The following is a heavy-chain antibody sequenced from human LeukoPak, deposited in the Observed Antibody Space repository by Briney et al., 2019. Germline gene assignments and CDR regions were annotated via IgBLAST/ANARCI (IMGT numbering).Heavy chain of an antibody. Sequence: GASVKVSCKASGGTFSSYAISWVRQAPGQGLEWMGGIIPIFGTANYAQKFQGRVTITADESTSTAYMELSSLRSEDTAVYYCARDCNLDPANYFDYWGQGTLATVSS. J-gene: IGHJ4*02. CDR3: ARDCNLDPANYFDY. D-gene: IGHD2/OR15-2a*01. CDR1: GGTFSSYA. CDR2: IIPIFGTA. V-gene: IGHV1-69*13.